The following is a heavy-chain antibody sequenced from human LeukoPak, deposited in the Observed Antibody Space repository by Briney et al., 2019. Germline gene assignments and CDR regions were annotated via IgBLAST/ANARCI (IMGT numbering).Heavy chain of an antibody. CDR3: AKGSSGYFADL. V-gene: IGHV3-23*01. J-gene: IGHJ5*02. D-gene: IGHD3-22*01. CDR2: ISNDGGGT. Sequence: GGSLRLSCAASGFIFNNYGLIWVRQAPGKGLEWVSAISNDGGGTQYADFVEGRFTISRDNSKNTLFLQMSSLRAEDTALYYYAKGSSGYFADLWGQGTLVTVSS. CDR1: GFIFNNYG.